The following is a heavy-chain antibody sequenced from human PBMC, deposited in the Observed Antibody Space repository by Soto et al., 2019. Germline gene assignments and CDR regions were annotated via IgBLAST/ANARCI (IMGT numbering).Heavy chain of an antibody. Sequence: SVTMSLTCAINSTSFYGYYWRWITKTTRQGLEWIGEINHSGSTNYNPSLKSRVTISVDTSKNQFSLKLSSVTAADTAVYYCARSYCSSTSCYFVRSAASPRGYYYYGMDVWGQGTTVT. V-gene: IGHV4-34*01. CDR3: ARSYCSSTSCYFVRSAASPRGYYYYGMDV. CDR2: INHSGST. CDR1: STSFYGYY. J-gene: IGHJ6*02. D-gene: IGHD2-2*01.